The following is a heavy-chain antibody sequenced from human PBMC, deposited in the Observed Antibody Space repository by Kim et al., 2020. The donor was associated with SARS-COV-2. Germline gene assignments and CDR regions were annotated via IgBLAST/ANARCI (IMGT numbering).Heavy chain of an antibody. Sequence: SETLSLTCAVYGGSFSGYYWSWIRQPPGKGLEWIGEINHSGSTNYNPSLKSRVTISVDTSKNQFSLKLSSVTAADTAVYYCARGETPTNYYGMDVWGQGTTVTVSS. CDR3: ARGETPTNYYGMDV. CDR2: INHSGST. CDR1: GGSFSGYY. V-gene: IGHV4-34*01. J-gene: IGHJ6*02. D-gene: IGHD1-26*01.